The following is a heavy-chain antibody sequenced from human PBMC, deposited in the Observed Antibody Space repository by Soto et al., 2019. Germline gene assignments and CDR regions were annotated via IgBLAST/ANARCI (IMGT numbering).Heavy chain of an antibody. CDR1: GFTFSSYS. CDR2: ISSSSSYI. J-gene: IGHJ4*02. V-gene: IGHV3-21*01. Sequence: EVQLVESGGGLVKPGASLRLSCAASGFTFSSYSMSWVRQAPGRGLEWVSSISSSSSYIYYADSVKGRFTISRDNAKNPPYLQMNRPETGNPACYYCARDSYDFWTAYSYWGQGTQVTVSS. CDR3: ARDSYDFWTAYSY. D-gene: IGHD3-3*01.